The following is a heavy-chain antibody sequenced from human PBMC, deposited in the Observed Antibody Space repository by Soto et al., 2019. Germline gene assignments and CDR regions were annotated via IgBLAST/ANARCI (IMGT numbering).Heavy chain of an antibody. V-gene: IGHV1-46*01. CDR2: INPHGGST. D-gene: IGHD1-26*01. Sequence: QLVQSGGEVKQPGASVKVSCKAPRDTFTSYYINWVRQAPGQGLEWMGVINPHGGSTAYAQKFKGRVTLNRDPSRGTVYMEVSRLTSEETAMYFCARSSGGNFGIIIEGTNWFAPWGQGTLVTVSS. J-gene: IGHJ5*02. CDR3: ARSSGGNFGIIIEGTNWFAP. CDR1: RDTFTSYY.